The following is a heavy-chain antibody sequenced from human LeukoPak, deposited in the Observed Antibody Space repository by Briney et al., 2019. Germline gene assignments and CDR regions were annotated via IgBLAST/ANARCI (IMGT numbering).Heavy chain of an antibody. J-gene: IGHJ4*02. CDR1: GFTVSTNC. D-gene: IGHD5-18*01. CDR3: ARVDTVMAYYFDL. CDR2: IYSGGTT. V-gene: IGHV3-53*04. Sequence: GRSLRLSCAASGFTVSTNCMTWVRQAPGKRLEWVSTIYSGGTTYYADSVMGRFTISRHNSRNTLYLQMNSLRAEDTAVYYCARVDTVMAYYFDLWGQGTLVTVSS.